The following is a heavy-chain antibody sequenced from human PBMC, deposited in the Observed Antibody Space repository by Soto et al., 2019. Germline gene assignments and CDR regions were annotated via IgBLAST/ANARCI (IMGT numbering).Heavy chain of an antibody. Sequence: SETLSLTCPVSGVSISSGDYYLGWIRQPPGKGLEWIGYIYYSGSTYYNPSLKSRVTISVDTSKNQFSLKLSSVTAADTAVYYCARVVVISGSVYWGQGTLVTVSS. CDR1: GVSISSGDYY. CDR3: ARVVVISGSVY. D-gene: IGHD3-22*01. V-gene: IGHV4-30-4*01. CDR2: IYYSGST. J-gene: IGHJ4*02.